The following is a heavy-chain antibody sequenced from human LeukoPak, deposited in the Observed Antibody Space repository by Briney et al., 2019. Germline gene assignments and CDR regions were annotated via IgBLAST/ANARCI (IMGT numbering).Heavy chain of an antibody. J-gene: IGHJ5*02. Sequence: PGGSLRLSCAASGFTFSSYEMNWVRQAPGKGLEWVSYISSSGSTIYYADSVKGRFTISRDNAKNSLYLQMNSLRAEDTAVYHCAREGCGGDCIFNWFDPWGQGTLVTVSS. CDR2: ISSSGSTI. CDR3: AREGCGGDCIFNWFDP. CDR1: GFTFSSYE. D-gene: IGHD2-21*02. V-gene: IGHV3-48*03.